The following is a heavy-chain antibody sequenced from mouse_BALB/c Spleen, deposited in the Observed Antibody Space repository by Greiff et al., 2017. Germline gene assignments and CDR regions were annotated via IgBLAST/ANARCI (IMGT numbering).Heavy chain of an antibody. D-gene: IGHD2-1*01. CDR1: GYTFTSYY. CDR3: TRGVYYGPAWFAY. CDR2: INPSNGGT. J-gene: IGHJ3*01. Sequence: VKLMESGAELVKPGASVKLSCKASGYTFTSYYMYWVKQRPGQGLEWIGEINPSNGGTNFNEKFKSKATLTVDKSSSTAYMQLSSLTSEDSAVYYCTRGVYYGPAWFAYWGQGTLVTVSA. V-gene: IGHV1S81*02.